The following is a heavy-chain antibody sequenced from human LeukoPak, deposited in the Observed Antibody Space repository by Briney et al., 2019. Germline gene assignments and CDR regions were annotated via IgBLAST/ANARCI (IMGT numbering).Heavy chain of an antibody. V-gene: IGHV3-66*02. CDR3: ARAREYLAIDY. Sequence: GGSLRLSCATSGFTCSRNDLNWVREAPGKGLEWVSVLYSAGNTFYADSVKGRFTISRDNSKNTLYLQMNSLRPEDTAVYYCARAREYLAIDYWGQGTLVTVSS. J-gene: IGHJ4*02. D-gene: IGHD2/OR15-2a*01. CDR2: LYSAGNT. CDR1: GFTCSRND.